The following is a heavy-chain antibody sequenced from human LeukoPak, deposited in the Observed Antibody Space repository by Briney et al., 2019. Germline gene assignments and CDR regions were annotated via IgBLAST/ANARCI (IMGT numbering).Heavy chain of an antibody. J-gene: IGHJ4*02. CDR1: GYSISSGYY. CDR2: IYHSGST. Sequence: PSETLSLTCTVSGYSISSGYYWGWIRQPPGKGLEWIGSIYHSGSTYYNPSLKSRVTISVDTSKNQFSLKLSSVTAADTAVYYCASIAAAGTTIDYWGQGTLVTVSS. CDR3: ASIAAAGTTIDY. D-gene: IGHD6-13*01. V-gene: IGHV4-38-2*02.